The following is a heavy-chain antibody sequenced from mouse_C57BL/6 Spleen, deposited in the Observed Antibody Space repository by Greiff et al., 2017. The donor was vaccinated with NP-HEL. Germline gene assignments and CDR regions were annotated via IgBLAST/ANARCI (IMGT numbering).Heavy chain of an antibody. D-gene: IGHD1-1*01. Sequence: VQLQQPGAELVRPGSSVKLSCKASGYTFTSYWMHWVKQRPIQGLEWIGNIDPSDSETHYNQKFKDKATLTVDKSSSTAYMQLSSLTSEDSAVYYCASGGLLRSSYWYFDVWGTGTTVTVSS. CDR1: GYTFTSYW. J-gene: IGHJ1*03. CDR2: IDPSDSET. CDR3: ASGGLLRSSYWYFDV. V-gene: IGHV1-52*01.